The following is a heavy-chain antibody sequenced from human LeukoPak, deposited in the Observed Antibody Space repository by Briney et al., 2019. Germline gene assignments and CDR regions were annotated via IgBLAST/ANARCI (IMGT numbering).Heavy chain of an antibody. D-gene: IGHD3-22*01. V-gene: IGHV5-51*01. CDR2: IYPGDSDT. CDR1: GYSFSNYW. Sequence: GESLKISCKSSGYSFSNYWIGWVRQMPGKGLEWMGIIYPGDSDTRYSPSFQGQVTISADKSISTAYLQWSSLKASDTAMYYCAGITMIRADAFDIWGQGTMVTVSS. CDR3: AGITMIRADAFDI. J-gene: IGHJ3*02.